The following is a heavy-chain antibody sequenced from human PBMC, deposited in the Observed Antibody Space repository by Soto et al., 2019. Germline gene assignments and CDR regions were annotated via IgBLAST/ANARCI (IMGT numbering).Heavy chain of an antibody. D-gene: IGHD3-22*01. V-gene: IGHV3-30*03. J-gene: IGHJ4*02. CDR1: GFTFSSYG. Sequence: HPGGSLRLSCAASGFTFSSYGMHWVRQAPGKGLEWVAVISYDGRNKYYGDSVRGRFTISRDNSKNTLYLEMNSLRAEDTAVYYCVVDTSGLLDYWGQGTQVTVSS. CDR3: VVDTSGLLDY. CDR2: ISYDGRNK.